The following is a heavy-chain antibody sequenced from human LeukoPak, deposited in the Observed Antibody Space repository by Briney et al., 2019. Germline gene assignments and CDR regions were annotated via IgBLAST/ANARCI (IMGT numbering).Heavy chain of an antibody. D-gene: IGHD6-13*01. V-gene: IGHV3-9*01. J-gene: IGHJ5*02. CDR3: AKGPPGGGIAAPSWFDP. CDR1: GFIFSTYS. CDR2: ISWNSGSI. Sequence: GGSLRLSCAASGFIFSTYSLNWVRQAPGKGLEWVSGISWNSGSIGYVDSVKGRFTISRDNAKNSLYLQMNSLRAEDTALYYCAKGPPGGGIAAPSWFDPWGQGTLVTVSS.